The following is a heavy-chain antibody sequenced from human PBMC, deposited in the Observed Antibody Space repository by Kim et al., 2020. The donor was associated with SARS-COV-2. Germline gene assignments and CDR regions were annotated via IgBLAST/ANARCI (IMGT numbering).Heavy chain of an antibody. CDR3: ARDVRQAAPGPFDY. D-gene: IGHD6-13*01. CDR1: GGSISRSSYY. V-gene: IGHV4-39*07. Sequence: SETLSLTCTVSGGSISRSSYYWGWIRQPPGKGLEWIGSIYYSGSTYNNLSLKSRVTISVDTSKNQFSLKLSSVTAADTAVYYCARDVRQAAPGPFDYWGQGTLVTVSS. J-gene: IGHJ4*02. CDR2: IYYSGST.